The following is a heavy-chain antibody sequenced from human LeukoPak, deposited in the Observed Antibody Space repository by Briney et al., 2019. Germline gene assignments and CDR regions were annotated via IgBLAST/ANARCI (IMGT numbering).Heavy chain of an antibody. J-gene: IGHJ3*02. CDR1: GGSISSGDYY. CDR2: IYYSGST. CDR3: ARGSTYYDFWSGYYKLLDAFDI. Sequence: SETLSLTCNVSGGSISSGDYYWSWIRQPPGKGLEWIGYIYYSGSTYYNPSLKSRVTISVDTSKNQFSLKLSSVTAADTAVYYCARGSTYYDFWSGYYKLLDAFDIWGQGTMVTVSS. V-gene: IGHV4-30-4*01. D-gene: IGHD3-3*01.